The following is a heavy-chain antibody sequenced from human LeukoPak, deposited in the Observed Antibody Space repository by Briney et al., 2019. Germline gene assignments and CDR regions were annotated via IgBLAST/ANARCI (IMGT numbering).Heavy chain of an antibody. CDR2: IIPLFHST. CDR3: ARAAQRQPLDY. V-gene: IGHV1-69*13. CDR1: GDTFNNFG. J-gene: IGHJ4*02. Sequence: SVKVSCKASGDTFNNFGFSWVRQAPGHGLEWLGGIIPLFHSTDYAPKFQGRVTITADESTSSVYMELSSLRSEDTAVYYCARAAQRQPLDYWGQGTLVTVSS.